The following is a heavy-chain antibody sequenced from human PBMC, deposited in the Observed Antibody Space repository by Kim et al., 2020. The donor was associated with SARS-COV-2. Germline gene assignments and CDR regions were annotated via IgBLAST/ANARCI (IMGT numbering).Heavy chain of an antibody. D-gene: IGHD6-25*01. CDR3: ARRGGYFLRDWFDP. J-gene: IGHJ5*02. Sequence: PSFQGQVTISADKSISTAYLQWSSLKASDTAMYYCARRGGYFLRDWFDPWGQGTLVTVSS. V-gene: IGHV5-51*01.